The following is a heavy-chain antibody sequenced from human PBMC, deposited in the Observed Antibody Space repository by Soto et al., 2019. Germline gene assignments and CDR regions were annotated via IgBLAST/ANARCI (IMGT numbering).Heavy chain of an antibody. J-gene: IGHJ4*02. Sequence: EVLLLESGGGLVPRGGSLRLSCEASGFTFNTFAMSWVRQAPGRGLEWVSRINKSGGSRYYSDSVRGRFTVSRDNSKNTLFLQINGLRDEDTAIYYCAKGAEMPTIPFDYWGQGALVTVSS. D-gene: IGHD1-1*01. CDR1: GFTFNTFA. CDR2: INKSGGSR. V-gene: IGHV3-23*01. CDR3: AKGAEMPTIPFDY.